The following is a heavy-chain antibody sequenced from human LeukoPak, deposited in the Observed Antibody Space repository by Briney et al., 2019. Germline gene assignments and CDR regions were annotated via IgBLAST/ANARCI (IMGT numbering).Heavy chain of an antibody. CDR1: GFTFSNFP. J-gene: IGHJ6*03. CDR3: TRRGYCSITRCYISAGHYYYYMDV. CDR2: VSGGGDRT. D-gene: IGHD2-2*02. V-gene: IGHV3-23*01. Sequence: PGGSLRLSCAASGFTFSNFPMSWVRQAPGKGLEWASTVSGGGDRTYYADSVKGRFTISRDNSRNTVYLQMNSPRAEDTAVYYCTRRGYCSITRCYISAGHYYYYMDVWGKGTTVTVSS.